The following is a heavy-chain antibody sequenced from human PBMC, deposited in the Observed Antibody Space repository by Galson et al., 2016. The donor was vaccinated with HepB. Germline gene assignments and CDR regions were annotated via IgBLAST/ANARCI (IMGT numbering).Heavy chain of an antibody. CDR2: ISSTGTYI. CDR3: ARSAEGYTSSWSNFDY. CDR1: GFTFNRST. J-gene: IGHJ4*02. V-gene: IGHV3-21*06. D-gene: IGHD6-13*01. Sequence: CAASGFTFNRSTINWVRQAPGKGLQWVSSISSTGTYIYYADSLKGRFTISRDNAKNSLFLQLDSLRAEDTAVYYCARSAEGYTSSWSNFDYWGQGTLVTVSS.